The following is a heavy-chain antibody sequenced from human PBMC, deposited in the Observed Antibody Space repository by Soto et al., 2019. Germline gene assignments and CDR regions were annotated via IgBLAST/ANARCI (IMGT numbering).Heavy chain of an antibody. J-gene: IGHJ5*02. CDR3: ARDPYYYGSGSYRGSWFDP. V-gene: IGHV4-59*01. CDR1: GGSISSYY. D-gene: IGHD3-10*01. CDR2: IYYSGST. Sequence: SETLSLTCTVSGGSISSYYWSWIRQPPGKGLEWIGYIYYSGSTNYNPSLKSRVTISVDTSKNQFSLKLSSVTAADTAVYYCARDPYYYGSGSYRGSWFDPWGQGTLVTVSS.